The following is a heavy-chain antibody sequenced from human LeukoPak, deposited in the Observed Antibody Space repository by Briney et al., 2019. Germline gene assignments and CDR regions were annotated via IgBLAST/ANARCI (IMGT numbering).Heavy chain of an antibody. J-gene: IGHJ4*02. Sequence: SETLSLTCTVSGGSISSYYWSWIRQPAGKGLEWIGRIYTSGSTNYNPSLKSRVTMSVDTSKNQFSLKLSSVTAADTAVYYCARVRAVAGRGSYYFDYWGQGTLVTVSS. CDR3: ARVRAVAGRGSYYFDY. CDR1: GGSISSYY. V-gene: IGHV4-4*07. D-gene: IGHD6-19*01. CDR2: IYTSGST.